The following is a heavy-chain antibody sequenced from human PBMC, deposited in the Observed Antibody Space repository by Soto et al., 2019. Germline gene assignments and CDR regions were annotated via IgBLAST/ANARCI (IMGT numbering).Heavy chain of an antibody. CDR1: GYIFSNYG. V-gene: IGHV1-18*01. J-gene: IGHJ1*01. CDR3: ARERDGSSWSSAESLQY. D-gene: IGHD6-13*01. CDR2: ISTYNANT. Sequence: ASVKVSCKASGYIFSNYGISWVRQAPGQGLEWMGWISTYNANTYYAQKFQGRVAMTTDTSTSTAYMELRSLRSDDTAVFYCARERDGSSWSSAESLQYWGQGTLVTVSS.